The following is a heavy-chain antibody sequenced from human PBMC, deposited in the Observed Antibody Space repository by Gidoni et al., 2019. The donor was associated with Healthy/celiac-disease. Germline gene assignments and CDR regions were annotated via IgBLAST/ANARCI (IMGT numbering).Heavy chain of an antibody. CDR2: ISSSGSTI. CDR3: ARVVPARGTNWFDP. Sequence: QVQLVESGGGLVKPGGSLRLSCAASGFTFSEYYLSWIRQAPGKGLELFSYISSSGSTIYYADSVKCRFTISRDNAKNSLYLQMNSLRAEDTAVYYCARVVPARGTNWFDPWGQGTLVTVSS. V-gene: IGHV3-11*01. D-gene: IGHD2-2*01. J-gene: IGHJ5*02. CDR1: GFTFSEYY.